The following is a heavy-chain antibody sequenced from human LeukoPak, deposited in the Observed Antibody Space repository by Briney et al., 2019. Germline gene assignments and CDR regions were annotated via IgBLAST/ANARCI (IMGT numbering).Heavy chain of an antibody. CDR3: ARDRQSGSSPPPNGMDV. CDR2: ISGSGGDT. J-gene: IGHJ6*02. V-gene: IGHV3-23*01. D-gene: IGHD3-3*01. CDR1: GFTFSSYA. Sequence: GASLRLSCAASGFTFSSYAMSWVRQAPGKGLEWVSAISGSGGDTNYADSVKGRFTISRDNSKNTLYLQMNSLRAEDTAVYYCARDRQSGSSPPPNGMDVWGQGTTVTVSS.